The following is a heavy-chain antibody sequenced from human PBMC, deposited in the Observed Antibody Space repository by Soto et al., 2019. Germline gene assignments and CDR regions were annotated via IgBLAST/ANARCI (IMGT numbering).Heavy chain of an antibody. Sequence: GGSLRLSCAASGFTFSSYALSWVRQTPGKGLEWVSAISGRGDTTYYADSVKGRFTISRDSSKNTLYLQMNSLRAEDTAVYYCAKEQWEFLHWGQGSLVTGFS. V-gene: IGHV3-23*01. CDR2: ISGRGDTT. J-gene: IGHJ4*02. CDR1: GFTFSSYA. D-gene: IGHD1-26*01. CDR3: AKEQWEFLH.